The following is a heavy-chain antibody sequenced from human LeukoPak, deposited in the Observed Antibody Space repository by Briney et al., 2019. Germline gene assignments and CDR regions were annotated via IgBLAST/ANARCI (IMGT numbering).Heavy chain of an antibody. D-gene: IGHD3-10*01. CDR3: AKDSLWFGELLRPWGYYFDY. CDR2: ISYDGSNK. J-gene: IGHJ4*02. CDR1: GFTFSSYG. Sequence: GRSLRLSCAASGFTFSSYGMHWVRQAPGKGLEWVAVISYDGSNKYYADSVKGRFTISRDNSKNTLYLQMNSLRAEDTAVYYCAKDSLWFGELLRPWGYYFDYWGQGTLVTVSS. V-gene: IGHV3-30*18.